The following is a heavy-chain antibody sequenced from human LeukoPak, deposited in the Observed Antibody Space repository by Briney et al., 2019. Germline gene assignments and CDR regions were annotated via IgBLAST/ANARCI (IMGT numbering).Heavy chain of an antibody. J-gene: IGHJ4*02. V-gene: IGHV3-23*01. CDR1: GFIFSRNG. CDR2: ISGSGGNT. Sequence: GGTLRLSCAASGFIFSRNGMTWVRQAPWKGLEWVSAISGSGGNTYYADSVKGRFTISRDNSKNTLYLQMNSLRAEDTAVYYCAKDRRAGSYDYWGQGTLVIVSS. CDR3: AKDRRAGSYDY. D-gene: IGHD3-10*01.